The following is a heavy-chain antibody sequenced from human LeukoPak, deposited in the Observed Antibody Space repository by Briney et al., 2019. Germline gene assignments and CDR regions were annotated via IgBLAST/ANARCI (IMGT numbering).Heavy chain of an antibody. V-gene: IGHV1-18*01. CDR3: ARDQSPNWNYAYYYGMDV. Sequence: ASVKVSCKASGYTFTSYGISWVRQAPGQGLEWMGWISAYNGNTNYAQKLQGRVTMTTDTSTSTAYMELRSLRSDDTAVYYCARDQSPNWNYAYYYGMDVWGQGTTVTVSS. CDR2: ISAYNGNT. D-gene: IGHD1-7*01. J-gene: IGHJ6*02. CDR1: GYTFTSYG.